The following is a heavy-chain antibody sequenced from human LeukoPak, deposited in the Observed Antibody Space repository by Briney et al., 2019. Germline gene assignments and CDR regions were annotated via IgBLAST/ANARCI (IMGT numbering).Heavy chain of an antibody. V-gene: IGHV3-48*01. CDR2: ISSSSSTI. CDR1: GFIFTSYS. D-gene: IGHD3-10*01. CDR3: AKDRVDGSGSQFDS. Sequence: GSLRLSCAASGFIFTSYSMNWVRQAPGKGLEWISYISSSSSTIYYADSVKGRFTISRDNAMDTLYLQMNSLRADDTAVYYCAKDRVDGSGSQFDSWGQGSLVIVSS. J-gene: IGHJ4*02.